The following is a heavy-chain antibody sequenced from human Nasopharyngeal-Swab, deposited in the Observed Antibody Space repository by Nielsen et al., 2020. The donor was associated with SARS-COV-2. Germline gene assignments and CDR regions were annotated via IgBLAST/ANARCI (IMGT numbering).Heavy chain of an antibody. J-gene: IGHJ5*02. CDR1: GFTLSSYS. CDR2: ITGNGDTT. D-gene: IGHD6-13*01. V-gene: IGHV3-23*01. Sequence: GVLKISCAASGFTLSSYSMSWLPQAPGKGLEWVSTITGNGDTTYYADSVKGRFTISRDNSENTVYLQMNSLRAEDTALYHCARPLSRDSTWTTKANWFDPWGQGTLVTVSS. CDR3: ARPLSRDSTWTTKANWFDP.